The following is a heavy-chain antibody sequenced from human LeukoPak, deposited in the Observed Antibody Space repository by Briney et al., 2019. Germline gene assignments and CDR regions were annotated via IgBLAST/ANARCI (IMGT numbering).Heavy chain of an antibody. CDR3: ARDGFGVTMVRGVIREGDYYYGMDV. CDR2: ISYSGST. V-gene: IGHV4-30-4*01. Sequence: PSETLSLTCTVSGGSISSGDYYWSWIRQPPGKGLEWVGYISYSGSTYYNSSLKSRVNISVDTSKNHFSLKLSSVTAADTAVYYCARDGFGVTMVRGVIREGDYYYGMDVWGQGTTVTVSS. J-gene: IGHJ6*02. D-gene: IGHD3-10*01. CDR1: GGSISSGDYY.